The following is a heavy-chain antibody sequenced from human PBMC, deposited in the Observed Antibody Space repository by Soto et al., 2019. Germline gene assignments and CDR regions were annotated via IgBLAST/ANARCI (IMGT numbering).Heavy chain of an antibody. CDR1: GFTFSSYA. D-gene: IGHD6-6*01. CDR2: ISYDGSNK. J-gene: IGHJ6*02. V-gene: IGHV3-30-3*01. CDR3: ARDRVDSSSPSYYYGMDV. Sequence: XESLSLSCAASGFTFSSYAMHGVRQAPGKGLEWVAVISYDGSNKYYADSVKGRFTISRDNSKNTLYLQMNSLRAEDTAVYYCARDRVDSSSPSYYYGMDVWGQGTTVTVSS.